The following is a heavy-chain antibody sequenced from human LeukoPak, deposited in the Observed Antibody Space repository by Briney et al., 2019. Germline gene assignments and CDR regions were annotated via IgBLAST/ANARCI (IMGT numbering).Heavy chain of an antibody. CDR1: GGTFSNYA. CDR3: ARGGGEMATIGSVDY. D-gene: IGHD5-24*01. J-gene: IGHJ4*02. V-gene: IGHV1-69*13. CDR2: IIPIFGTA. Sequence: SSVKVSCKASGGTFSNYAISWVRQAPRQGLEWMGGIIPIFGTANYAQKFQGRVTITADESTSTAYPNLSSLRSEDTAVYYCARGGGEMATIGSVDYWGQGTLVTVSS.